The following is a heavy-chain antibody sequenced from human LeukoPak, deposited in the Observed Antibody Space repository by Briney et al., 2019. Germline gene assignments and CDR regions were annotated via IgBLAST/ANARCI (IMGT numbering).Heavy chain of an antibody. J-gene: IGHJ4*02. Sequence: SETLSLTCAVYGGSISSYYWSWIRQPAGKGLEWIGRIYTSGSTNYNPSLKSRVTMSVDTSKNQFSLKLSSVTAADTAVYYCAQARSSSGYGPLGVFWGQGTLVTVSS. D-gene: IGHD5-12*01. CDR2: IYTSGST. CDR3: AQARSSSGYGPLGVF. V-gene: IGHV4-59*10. CDR1: GGSISSYY.